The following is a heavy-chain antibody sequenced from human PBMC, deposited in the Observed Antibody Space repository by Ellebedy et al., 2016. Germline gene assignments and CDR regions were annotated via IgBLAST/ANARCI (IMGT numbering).Heavy chain of an antibody. CDR1: AYSISSGNY. CDR2: TYYSGST. J-gene: IGHJ6*03. V-gene: IGHV4-38-2*02. D-gene: IGHD2-2*01. Sequence: SETLSLTXTVSAYSISSGNYWAWIRQPPGKGLEWIGYTYYSGSTRYYPSLKSRVTISVDTSKTHFSLKLSSVTAADTAVYYCAGGSSTSNILSGPGSYYFYYMDVWGKGTTVIVS. CDR3: AGGSSTSNILSGPGSYYFYYMDV.